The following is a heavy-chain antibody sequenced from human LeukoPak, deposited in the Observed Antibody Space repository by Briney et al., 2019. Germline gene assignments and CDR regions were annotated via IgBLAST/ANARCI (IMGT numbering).Heavy chain of an antibody. V-gene: IGHV3-23*01. D-gene: IGHD4-17*01. Sequence: GGSLRLSCAASDFDFSSHAMTWVRQAPGKGLEWVSAIGISGTKTYYGDSVKGRFLISRDNSKNTLYLQMNSLRVEDTAVYFCANEIRPNDYWGQGTLVTVSS. CDR1: DFDFSSHA. CDR3: ANEIRPNDY. CDR2: IGISGTKT. J-gene: IGHJ4*02.